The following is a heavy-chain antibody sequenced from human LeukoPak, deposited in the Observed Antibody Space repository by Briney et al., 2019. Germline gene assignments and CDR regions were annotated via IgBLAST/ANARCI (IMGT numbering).Heavy chain of an antibody. D-gene: IGHD3-22*01. Sequence: GASVQVSCQASGYTFTSYYMHWVRQAPGQGLEWMGIINPSGGSTSYAQKFQGRVTMTRDTSTSTVYMELSSLRSEDTAVYYCARDSSGYYGAYWGQGTLVTVSS. CDR2: INPSGGST. CDR1: GYTFTSYY. J-gene: IGHJ4*02. V-gene: IGHV1-46*01. CDR3: ARDSSGYYGAY.